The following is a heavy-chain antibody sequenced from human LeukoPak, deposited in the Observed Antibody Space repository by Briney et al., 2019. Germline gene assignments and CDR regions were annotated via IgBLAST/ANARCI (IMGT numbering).Heavy chain of an antibody. CDR2: INPSGGST. CDR1: GYTFTSYY. D-gene: IGHD6-19*01. V-gene: IGHV1-46*01. J-gene: IGHJ4*02. CDR3: ARERVRPIAVSSYFDY. Sequence: VASVKVSCKASGYTFTSYYMHWVRQAPGQGLEWMGIINPSGGSTSYAQKFQGRVTMTRDTSMSTVYMELSSLRSEDTAVYYCARERVRPIAVSSYFDYWGQGTLVTVSS.